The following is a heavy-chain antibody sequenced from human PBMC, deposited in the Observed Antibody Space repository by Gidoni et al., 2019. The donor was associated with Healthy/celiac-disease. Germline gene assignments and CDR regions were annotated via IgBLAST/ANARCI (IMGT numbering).Heavy chain of an antibody. V-gene: IGHV1-69*04. D-gene: IGHD2-2*01. Sequence: QVQLVQSGAEVKKPGSSVKVSCKASGGTFSSYAISWVRQAPGQGLEWMGRIIPILVIADYAQKFQGRVTITADKSTSTAYMELSSLRSEDTAVYYCAGRGYCSSTSCEAIDYWGQGTLVTVSS. CDR1: GGTFSSYA. J-gene: IGHJ4*02. CDR2: IIPILVIA. CDR3: AGRGYCSSTSCEAIDY.